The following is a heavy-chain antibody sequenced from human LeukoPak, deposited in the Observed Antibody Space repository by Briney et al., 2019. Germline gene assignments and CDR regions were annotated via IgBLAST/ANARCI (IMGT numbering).Heavy chain of an antibody. V-gene: IGHV3-23*01. Sequence: GGSLRLSCAASGFTFSSYAMSWVRQAPGKGLEWVSAISDSGGSTYYADSVKGRFTISRDNSKNTLYLQMNSLRAEDTAVYYCAMSRIAARPGYFDYWGQGTLVTVSS. J-gene: IGHJ4*02. D-gene: IGHD6-6*01. CDR1: GFTFSSYA. CDR2: ISDSGGST. CDR3: AMSRIAARPGYFDY.